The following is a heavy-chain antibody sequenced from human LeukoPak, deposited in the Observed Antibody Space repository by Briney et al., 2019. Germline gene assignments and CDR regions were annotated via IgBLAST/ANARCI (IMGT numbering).Heavy chain of an antibody. CDR2: ISGSGGST. CDR1: GFTFSSYA. Sequence: GGSLRLSCAASGFTFSSYAMSWVRQAPGKGLEWVSAISGSGGSTYYADSVKGRFTISRDNSKNTLYLQMMSLRAEDTAVYYCAKGGGYEAQYYYYYLDVWGKGTTVTISS. J-gene: IGHJ6*03. V-gene: IGHV3-23*01. D-gene: IGHD5-12*01. CDR3: AKGGGYEAQYYYYYLDV.